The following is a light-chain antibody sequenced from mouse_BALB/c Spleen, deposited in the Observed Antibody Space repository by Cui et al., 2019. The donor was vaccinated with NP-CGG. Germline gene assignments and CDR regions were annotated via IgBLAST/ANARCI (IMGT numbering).Light chain of an antibody. V-gene: IGKV1-135*01. J-gene: IGKJ1*01. Sequence: DVGRTQTPRTLSVTSGKPDSISCKSSQSLLDSDGKTYLNWLLQRPGQSPKRLIFLVSKMDSGVPDRFTGSGSGTDFTLKISRVEAEDLGVYYCWQGIYFRTFGGGTKLEIK. CDR1: QSLLDSDGKTY. CDR2: LVS. CDR3: WQGIYFRT.